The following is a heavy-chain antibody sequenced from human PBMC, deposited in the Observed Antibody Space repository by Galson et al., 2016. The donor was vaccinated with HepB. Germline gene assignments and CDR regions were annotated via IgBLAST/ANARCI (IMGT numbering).Heavy chain of an antibody. CDR2: ISFDVGSDK. Sequence: SLRLSCAASRFTFSSYAMHWVRQAPGKGLEWVAVISFDVGSDKYYADSVRGRFTISRDNSKNTLYLQMNSLRVEDTAVYYCTKESTTLLTAYNWFDHWGQGTPVSVSS. J-gene: IGHJ5*02. D-gene: IGHD1-1*01. V-gene: IGHV3-30-3*01. CDR3: TKESTTLLTAYNWFDH. CDR1: RFTFSSYA.